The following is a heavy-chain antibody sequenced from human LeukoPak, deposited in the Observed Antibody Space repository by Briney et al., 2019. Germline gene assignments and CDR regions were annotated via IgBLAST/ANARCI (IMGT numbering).Heavy chain of an antibody. V-gene: IGHV3-9*01. CDR3: AKDVGKGVGALSD. CDR2: ISWDGGVI. D-gene: IGHD1-26*01. Sequence: GGSLRLSCAASGFTFDDYAMHWLRQIPGKGLDWVSGISWDGGVIGYADSAKGRFTISRDNAKRYLYLQMNSLTTEDTAWYYCAKDVGKGVGALSDWGQGILVTVSS. J-gene: IGHJ4*02. CDR1: GFTFDDYA.